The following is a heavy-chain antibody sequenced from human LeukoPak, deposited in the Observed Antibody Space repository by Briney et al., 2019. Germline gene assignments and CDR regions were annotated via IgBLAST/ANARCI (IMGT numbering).Heavy chain of an antibody. Sequence: GGSLRLSCAASGFTFSSYWMSWVRQAPGKGLEWVAVISYDGSNKYYADSVKGRFTISRDNSKNTLYLQMNSLRAEDTAVYYCARAQRGYSYGFFTAWGQGTLVTVSS. CDR2: ISYDGSNK. CDR1: GFTFSSYW. J-gene: IGHJ5*02. D-gene: IGHD5-18*01. V-gene: IGHV3-30-3*01. CDR3: ARAQRGYSYGFFTA.